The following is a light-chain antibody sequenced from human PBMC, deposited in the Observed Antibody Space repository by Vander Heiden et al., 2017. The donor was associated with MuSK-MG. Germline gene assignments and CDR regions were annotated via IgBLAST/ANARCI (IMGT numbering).Light chain of an antibody. CDR1: QGISND. J-gene: IGKJ1*01. V-gene: IGKV1-27*01. CDR3: QQDNSDPST. CDR2: AAS. Sequence: DIQPTHSPSSLSASVGDRVTITCRASQGISNDLAWYQQKPGKVPKLLIYAASTLQTGVPSRFSGSGSGTDFTLTISSLQPEDVATYYCQQDNSDPSTFGQGTKVEIK.